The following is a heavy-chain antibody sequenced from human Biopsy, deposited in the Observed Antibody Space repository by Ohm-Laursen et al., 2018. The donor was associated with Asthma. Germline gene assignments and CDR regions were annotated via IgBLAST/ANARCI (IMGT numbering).Heavy chain of an antibody. Sequence: RSLRLSCSASGFTFRSYAMHWVRQAPGKGLEWVAVGGSYDDGGLKYYADSVNGRFTVSRDDSKNTLYLQMNSLRPDDTAVYYCARDVMEWYLPAFDFWGQGTLVTVSS. CDR3: ARDVMEWYLPAFDF. J-gene: IGHJ4*02. CDR2: GGSYDDGGLK. D-gene: IGHD3-3*01. V-gene: IGHV3-30-3*01. CDR1: GFTFRSYA.